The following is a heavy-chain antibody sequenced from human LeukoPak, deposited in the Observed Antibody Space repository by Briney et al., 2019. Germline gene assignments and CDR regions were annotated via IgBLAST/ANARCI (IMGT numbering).Heavy chain of an antibody. Sequence: GASVKVSCKASGGTFSSCAISWVRQAPGQGLEWMGRIIPIFGIANYAQKFQGRVTITADKSTSIAYMELSSLRSEDTAVYYCAREAGIQLWSYFDYWGQGTLVTVSS. J-gene: IGHJ4*02. CDR3: AREAGIQLWSYFDY. CDR1: GGTFSSCA. V-gene: IGHV1-69*04. D-gene: IGHD5-18*01. CDR2: IIPIFGIA.